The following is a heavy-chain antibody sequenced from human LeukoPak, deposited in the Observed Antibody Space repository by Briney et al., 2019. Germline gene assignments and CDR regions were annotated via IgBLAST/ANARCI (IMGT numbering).Heavy chain of an antibody. D-gene: IGHD6-13*01. CDR2: INPNSGGT. Sequence: VASVKVSCKASGYTFTGYYMHWVRQAPGQGLEWMGWINPNSGGTNYAQKFQGRVTMTRDTSISTAYMELSRLRSDDTAVYYCARGKYSSSPVAFFDYWGQGTLVTVSS. J-gene: IGHJ4*02. CDR1: GYTFTGYY. CDR3: ARGKYSSSPVAFFDY. V-gene: IGHV1-2*02.